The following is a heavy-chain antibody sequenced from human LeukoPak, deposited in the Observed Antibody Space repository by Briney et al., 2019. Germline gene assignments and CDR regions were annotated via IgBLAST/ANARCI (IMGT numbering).Heavy chain of an antibody. D-gene: IGHD3-22*01. V-gene: IGHV4-59*08. J-gene: IGHJ4*02. Sequence: SETLSLTCAVSGGSISSYYWSWFRQPPGKGLEWIGYIYYSGSTDYNPSLESRVTISVDTSRNQFSLRLSSVTAADTAVYYCARHANYDRSARPLDYWGQGTLVTVSS. CDR3: ARHANYDRSARPLDY. CDR2: IYYSGST. CDR1: GGSISSYY.